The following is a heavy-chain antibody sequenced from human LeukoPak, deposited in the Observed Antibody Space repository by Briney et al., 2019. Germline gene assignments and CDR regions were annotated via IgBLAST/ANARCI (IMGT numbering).Heavy chain of an antibody. CDR1: GGTFSSYA. CDR3: ARIVNPAAGTSNWFDP. V-gene: IGHV1-69*13. J-gene: IGHJ5*02. CDR2: IIPIFGTA. D-gene: IGHD6-13*01. Sequence: SVKVSCKASGGTFSSYAISWVRQAPGQGLEWMGGIIPIFGTANYAQKFRGRVTITADESTSTAYMELSSLRSEDTAVYYCARIVNPAAGTSNWFDPWGQGTLVTVSS.